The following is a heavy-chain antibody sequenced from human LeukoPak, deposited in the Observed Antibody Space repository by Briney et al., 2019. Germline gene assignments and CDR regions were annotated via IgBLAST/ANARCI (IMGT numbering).Heavy chain of an antibody. CDR3: ARDGLTGYNYFDY. D-gene: IGHD3-9*01. V-gene: IGHV3-21*01. J-gene: IGHJ4*02. Sequence: PGGSLRLSCAASGFTFSTYSMNWVRQAPGKGLEWVSSITETSRYIYYADSVRGRFTISRDNAKSSLYLQMNSLRAEDTAVYYCARDGLTGYNYFDYWGQGTPVTV. CDR1: GFTFSTYS. CDR2: ITETSRYI.